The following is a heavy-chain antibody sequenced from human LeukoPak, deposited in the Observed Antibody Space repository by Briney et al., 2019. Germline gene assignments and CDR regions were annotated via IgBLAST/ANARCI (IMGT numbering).Heavy chain of an antibody. CDR3: ASDSYSPEYFQH. J-gene: IGHJ1*01. CDR2: IYSGGST. CDR1: GFSFSIYV. V-gene: IGHV3-66*01. D-gene: IGHD2-15*01. Sequence: GGSLRLSCAASGFSFSIYVMAWVRQAPGKGLEWVSVIYSGGSTFYADSVKGRFTISRDNSKNTLYLQMNSLRAEDTAVYYCASDSYSPEYFQHWGQGTLVTVSS.